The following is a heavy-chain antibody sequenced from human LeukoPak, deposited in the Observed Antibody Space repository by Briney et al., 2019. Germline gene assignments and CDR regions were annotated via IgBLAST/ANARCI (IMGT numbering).Heavy chain of an antibody. J-gene: IGHJ4*02. V-gene: IGHV4-59*12. D-gene: IGHD2-21*01. CDR2: IYYSGST. Sequence: SETLSLTCTVSGGSISSYYWSWIRQPPGKGLEWIGYIYYSGSTNYNPSLKSRVTISVDTSKNQFSLKLSSVTAADTAVYYCARNALWSLDYWGQGTLVTVSS. CDR1: GGSISSYY. CDR3: ARNALWSLDY.